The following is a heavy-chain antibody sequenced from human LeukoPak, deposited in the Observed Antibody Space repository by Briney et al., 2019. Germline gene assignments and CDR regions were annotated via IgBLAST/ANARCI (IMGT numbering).Heavy chain of an antibody. CDR3: ARHYSHARFGY. J-gene: IGHJ4*02. D-gene: IGHD1-26*01. CDR2: INPVNSDI. CDR1: GYDFTTYW. Sequence: GESLKISCKGSGYDFTTYWIAWVRQMPGKGLEWMGNINPVNSDITYSPSFQGQVTISVDKSISTAYLQLSSLRASDTAMYYCARHYSHARFGYWGQGSPVTVSS. V-gene: IGHV5-51*01.